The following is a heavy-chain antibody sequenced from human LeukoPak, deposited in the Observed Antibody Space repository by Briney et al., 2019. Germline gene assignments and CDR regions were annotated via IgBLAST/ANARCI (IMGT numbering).Heavy chain of an antibody. Sequence: GESLKISCKGSGYSFTSYWTGWVRQMPGKGLEWMGIIYPGDSDTRYSPSFQGQVTISADKSISTAYLQWSSLKASDTAMYYCARRPYSNAGYYGMDVWGQGTTVTVSS. D-gene: IGHD5-18*01. J-gene: IGHJ6*02. V-gene: IGHV5-51*01. CDR1: GYSFTSYW. CDR2: IYPGDSDT. CDR3: ARRPYSNAGYYGMDV.